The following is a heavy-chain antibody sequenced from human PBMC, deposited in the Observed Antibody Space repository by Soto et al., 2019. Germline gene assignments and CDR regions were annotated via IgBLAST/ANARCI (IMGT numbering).Heavy chain of an antibody. Sequence: ASVKVSCKASGYTFTNYAVHWVRQAPGQRLEWMGWINAGNGNTRFSQNLQGRVTITRDTSARTVYMELSSPRSEDTAVYYCARGHLAVVPVASWFYYMDVWGKGTTVTV. D-gene: IGHD2-2*01. CDR1: GYTFTNYA. CDR3: ARGHLAVVPVASWFYYMDV. CDR2: INAGNGNT. J-gene: IGHJ6*03. V-gene: IGHV1-3*01.